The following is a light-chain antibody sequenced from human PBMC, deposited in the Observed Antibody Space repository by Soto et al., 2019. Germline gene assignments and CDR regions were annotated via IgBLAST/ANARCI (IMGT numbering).Light chain of an antibody. CDR1: QSVSSIN. CDR3: QQFGSSQYT. V-gene: IGKV3-20*01. Sequence: EIVLTQSPGTLSLSPGERAALSCRASQSVSSINLAWYQQTPGQAPRLLIYGASNRATGIPDRFSGSGSGTDFTLTITRLEPEDFAVYYCQQFGSSQYTFGQGDQAGDQT. J-gene: IGKJ2*01. CDR2: GAS.